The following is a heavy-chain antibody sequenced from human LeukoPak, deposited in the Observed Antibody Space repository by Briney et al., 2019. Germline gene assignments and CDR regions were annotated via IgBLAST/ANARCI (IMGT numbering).Heavy chain of an antibody. Sequence: PGRSLRLSRAASGFTFSSYGMHWVRQAPGKGLEWVSTVSVNGGTTYYADSVKGRFTISRDNSKNTLYLQMNSLRAEDTAVYFCAKELHGSGNYAFDYWGQGTLVTVST. D-gene: IGHD3-10*01. J-gene: IGHJ4*02. V-gene: IGHV3-23*01. CDR2: VSVNGGTT. CDR1: GFTFSSYG. CDR3: AKELHGSGNYAFDY.